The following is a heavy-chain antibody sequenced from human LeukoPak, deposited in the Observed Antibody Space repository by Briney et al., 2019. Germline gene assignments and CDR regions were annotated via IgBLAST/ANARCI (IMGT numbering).Heavy chain of an antibody. J-gene: IGHJ6*02. D-gene: IGHD3-16*01. V-gene: IGHV3-7*03. CDR2: INHNGNVN. CDR1: GFSFSGYW. CDR3: ARGGGLDV. Sequence: GGSLRLSCTASGFSFSGYWMTWVRQAPGKGLEWVASINHNGNVNYYVDSVKGRFTISRDNAENSLYLQMSNLRAEDTAVYFCARGGGLDVWGQGATVTVSS.